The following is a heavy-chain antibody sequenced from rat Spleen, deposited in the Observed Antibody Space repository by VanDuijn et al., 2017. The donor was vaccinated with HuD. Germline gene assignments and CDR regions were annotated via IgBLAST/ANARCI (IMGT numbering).Heavy chain of an antibody. CDR2: SSYEGSSI. CDR3: VRFYDGYYHRFDY. D-gene: IGHD1-12*03. V-gene: IGHV5-22*01. J-gene: IGHJ2*01. Sequence: EVQLVESGGGLVQPGRSMKLSCAASGFTFSDYYMAWVRQAPKKGLEWVEYSSYEGSSIYYGDSVKGRFTISRDNAKSNLYVQMNSLRSEDTATYYCVRFYDGYYHRFDYWGQGVMVTVSS. CDR1: GFTFSDYY.